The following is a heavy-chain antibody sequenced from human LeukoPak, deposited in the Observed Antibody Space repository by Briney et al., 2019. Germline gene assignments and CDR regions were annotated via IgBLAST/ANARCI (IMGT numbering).Heavy chain of an antibody. CDR3: ASPGIAVAVGP. D-gene: IGHD6-19*01. Sequence: PGGSLRLSCAASGFTVSSNYMSWVRQAPGKGLEWVSVIYSGGSTYYADSVKGRFTISRDNSKNTLYLQMNSLRAEDTAIYYCASPGIAVAVGPWGQGTLVTVSS. V-gene: IGHV3-53*01. J-gene: IGHJ5*02. CDR2: IYSGGST. CDR1: GFTVSSNY.